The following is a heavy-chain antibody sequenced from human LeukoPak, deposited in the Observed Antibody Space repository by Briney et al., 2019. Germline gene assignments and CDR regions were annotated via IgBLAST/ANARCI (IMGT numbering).Heavy chain of an antibody. V-gene: IGHV3-23*01. CDR1: GFSFSSYA. Sequence: GWSLRLSCVASGFSFSSYAMSWVRQAPGKGLEWVSSISGSGDNTYYAESVKGRFTISRDNSKNTLFLQMNSLRAEDTAVFYCAKRSGYTTGWFFDFWGQGTLVTVSS. J-gene: IGHJ4*02. CDR2: ISGSGDNT. D-gene: IGHD5-12*01. CDR3: AKRSGYTTGWFFDF.